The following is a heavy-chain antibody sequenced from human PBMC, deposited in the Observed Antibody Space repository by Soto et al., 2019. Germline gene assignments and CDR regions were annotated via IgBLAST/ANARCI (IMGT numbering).Heavy chain of an antibody. J-gene: IGHJ4*02. V-gene: IGHV3-64*01. CDR2: ISSNGGST. CDR1: GFTFSSYA. Sequence: GGSLRLSCAASGFTFSSYAMHWVRQAPGKGLEYVSAISSNGGSTYYANSVKGRFTISRDNSKNTLYLQMGSLRAEDMAVYYCARVVGCSSTSCYAPIDYWGQGTLVTVSS. CDR3: ARVVGCSSTSCYAPIDY. D-gene: IGHD2-2*01.